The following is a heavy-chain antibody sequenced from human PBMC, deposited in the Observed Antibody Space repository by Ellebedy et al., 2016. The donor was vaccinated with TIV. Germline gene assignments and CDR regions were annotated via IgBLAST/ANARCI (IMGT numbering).Heavy chain of an antibody. CDR1: GFTFSDYV. Sequence: GESLKISXAASGFTFSDYVMHWVRPAPGKGLEWVQGISSDGSIPYYTASLRGRFTISRDNSNNTLYLQMNSLQPEDTAVYYCAKERDAFDIWGQGTLVTVSS. V-gene: IGHV3-30*18. J-gene: IGHJ3*02. CDR3: AKERDAFDI. CDR2: ISSDGSIP.